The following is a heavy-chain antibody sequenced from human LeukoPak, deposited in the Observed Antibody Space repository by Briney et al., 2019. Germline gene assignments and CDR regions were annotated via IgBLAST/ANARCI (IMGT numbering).Heavy chain of an antibody. CDR3: ARAPAGYYGSGTYFDY. Sequence: PGGSLRLSCVASGFTFSDYYMTWVRQAPGKGLEWISYISSSSTYTNYADSVKGRFTISRDNAKNSLYLQMNSLRAEDTAVYYCARAPAGYYGSGTYFDYWGQGTLVTVSS. J-gene: IGHJ4*02. D-gene: IGHD3-10*01. CDR1: GFTFSDYY. CDR2: ISSSSTYT. V-gene: IGHV3-11*05.